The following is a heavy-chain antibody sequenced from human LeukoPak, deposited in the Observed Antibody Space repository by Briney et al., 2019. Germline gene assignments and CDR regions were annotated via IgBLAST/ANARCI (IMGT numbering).Heavy chain of an antibody. V-gene: IGHV3-21*01. CDR3: EQYKRTGVRLVPLD. J-gene: IGHJ6*01. CDR1: RFTLSSHG. CDR2: IGTDGSYI. Sequence: PGGSLRLSCTASRFTLSSHGINEVCQAPMKGLEWVSSIGTDGSYIYYADSVQGRFTISRDKAKNSLYLQMNSLTAEDTAVYYGEQYKRTGVRLVPLDWG. D-gene: IGHD3-16*01.